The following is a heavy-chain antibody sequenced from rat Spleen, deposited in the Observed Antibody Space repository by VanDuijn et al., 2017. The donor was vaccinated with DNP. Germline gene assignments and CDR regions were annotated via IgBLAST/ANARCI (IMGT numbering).Heavy chain of an antibody. CDR2: ISSSGDKI. V-gene: IGHV5-25*01. CDR1: GFNLNDYW. J-gene: IGHJ4*01. D-gene: IGHD1-11*01. CDR3: TTFEGTNA. Sequence: EVKLVESGGGLVQPGRSLKLSCAASGFNLNDYWMGWVRQAPTRGLEWVASISSSGDKIYYRDSVKGRFTISRDNAKSTLYLQMDSLRSEDTATYYCTTFEGTNAWGQGTSVTVSS.